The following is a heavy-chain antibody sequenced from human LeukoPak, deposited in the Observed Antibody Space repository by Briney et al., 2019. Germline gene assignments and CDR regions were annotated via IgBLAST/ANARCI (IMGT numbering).Heavy chain of an antibody. Sequence: GGSLRLSCAASGFTFSSYWMSWVRQAPGKGLEWVANIKQDGSEKYYVGSVKGRFTISRDNAKNSLYLQMNSLRAEDTAVYYCARATVDWAFDIWGQGTMVTVSS. D-gene: IGHD5-12*01. CDR2: IKQDGSEK. CDR3: ARATVDWAFDI. CDR1: GFTFSSYW. V-gene: IGHV3-7*01. J-gene: IGHJ3*02.